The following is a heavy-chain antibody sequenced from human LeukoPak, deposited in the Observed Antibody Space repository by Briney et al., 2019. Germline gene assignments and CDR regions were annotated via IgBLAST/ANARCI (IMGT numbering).Heavy chain of an antibody. CDR2: IYYSGST. Sequence: PSQTLSLTCTVSGDSISSGDYYWSWIRQPPGKGLEWIGYIYYSGSTYYNPSLKSRVTISVDTSKNQFSLKLSSVTAADTAVYYCARQSSWSPFDPWGQGTLVTVSS. J-gene: IGHJ5*02. D-gene: IGHD6-13*01. CDR1: GDSISSGDYY. CDR3: ARQSSWSPFDP. V-gene: IGHV4-30-4*01.